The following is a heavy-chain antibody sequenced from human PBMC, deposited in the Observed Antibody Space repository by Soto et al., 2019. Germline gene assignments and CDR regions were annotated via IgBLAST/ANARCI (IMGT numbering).Heavy chain of an antibody. V-gene: IGHV1-69*06. CDR2: IVPNVGTV. J-gene: IGHJ4*02. D-gene: IGHD3-22*01. Sequence: SVKVCCKSSGGTFSSFTNYPINWVRQAPGQGLEWMGGIVPNVGTVNYAQKFRGKVTITADKSTGTAYMELSSLRSEDTALYYCARRDTSGFLRYFDNLGQGTQVTVSS. CDR1: GGTFSSFTNYP. CDR3: ARRDTSGFLRYFDN.